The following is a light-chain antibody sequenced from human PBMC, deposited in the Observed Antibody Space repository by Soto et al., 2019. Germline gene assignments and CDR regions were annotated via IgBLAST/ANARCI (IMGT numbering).Light chain of an antibody. V-gene: IGLV4-69*01. J-gene: IGLJ3*02. Sequence: QLVLTQSPSASASLGASVKLTCTLSSGHSSYAIAWHQQQPEKGPRYLMKLNSDGSHSKGDGIPDRFSGSSSGAERYLTISSLQSEDEADYYSQTWGTARVFGGGTKLTVL. CDR2: LNSDGSH. CDR3: QTWGTARV. CDR1: SGHSSYA.